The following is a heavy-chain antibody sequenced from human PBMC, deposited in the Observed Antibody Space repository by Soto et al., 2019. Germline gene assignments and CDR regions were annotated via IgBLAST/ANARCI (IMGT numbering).Heavy chain of an antibody. Sequence: GGSLRLSCASSGFTFSSPAMSWVRQAPGKGLKWVSAISGSGGSTFYADSVKGRFTISRDNSKNTLFLQMSSLRAEDTAVYYCVNAISSPTADHYFGQGTLVTVSS. V-gene: IGHV3-23*01. CDR1: GFTFSSPA. CDR3: VNAISSPTADHY. D-gene: IGHD2-2*02. J-gene: IGHJ4*02. CDR2: ISGSGGST.